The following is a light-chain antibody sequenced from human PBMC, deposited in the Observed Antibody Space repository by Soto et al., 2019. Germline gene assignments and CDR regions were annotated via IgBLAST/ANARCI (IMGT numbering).Light chain of an antibody. CDR3: FSYTSSGTYV. V-gene: IGLV2-14*01. J-gene: IGLJ1*01. CDR1: GSDVGDYKY. CDR2: EVS. Sequence: QSVLTQPASVSGSPGQSITISCTGTGSDVGDYKYVSWYQQHPGKAPKLMIYEVSNRPSGVSNRFSGSKSDNTASLTISGLQAEDETDYYCFSYTSSGTYVFGTGTKVTVL.